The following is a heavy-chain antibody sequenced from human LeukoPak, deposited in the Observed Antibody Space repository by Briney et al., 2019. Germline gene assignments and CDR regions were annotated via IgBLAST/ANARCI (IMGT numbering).Heavy chain of an antibody. CDR3: AKGGGYYYGSGSYYRLDY. V-gene: IGHV3-30*18. CDR1: GFTFSSYG. J-gene: IGHJ4*02. Sequence: GGSLRLSCAASGFTFSSYGMHWVRQAPGKGLEWVAVISYDGSNKYYADSVKGRFTISRDNSKNMLYLQMNSLRAEDTALYYCAKGGGYYYGSGSYYRLDYWGQGTLVTVSS. D-gene: IGHD3-10*01. CDR2: ISYDGSNK.